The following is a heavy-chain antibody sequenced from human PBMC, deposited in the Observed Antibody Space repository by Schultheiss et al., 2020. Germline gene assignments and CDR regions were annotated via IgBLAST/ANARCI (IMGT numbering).Heavy chain of an antibody. CDR2: IYYSGST. CDR3: ARGGYYDSSGYYYHYGMDV. CDR1: GGSISSYY. D-gene: IGHD3-22*01. V-gene: IGHV4-59*01. J-gene: IGHJ6*02. Sequence: SATLSLTCTVSGGSISSYYWSWIRQPPGKGLEWIGYIYYSGSTNYNPSLKSRVTISVDTSKNQFSLKLSSVTAADTAVYYCARGGYYDSSGYYYHYGMDVWGQGTTVTVSS.